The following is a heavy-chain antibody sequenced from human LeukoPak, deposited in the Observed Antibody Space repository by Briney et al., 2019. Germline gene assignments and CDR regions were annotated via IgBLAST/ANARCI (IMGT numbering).Heavy chain of an antibody. CDR3: AKSAQLDN. Sequence: GGSLRLSCAASGFAFSNYAMSWVRQAPGKGLEWVSGITGRSTYYAGSVKGRFTISRDNSRNTVYLQMNSLRAEDTAVYYCAKSAQLDNWGLGTLVTVSS. D-gene: IGHD6-6*01. V-gene: IGHV3-23*01. CDR2: ITGRST. J-gene: IGHJ4*02. CDR1: GFAFSNYA.